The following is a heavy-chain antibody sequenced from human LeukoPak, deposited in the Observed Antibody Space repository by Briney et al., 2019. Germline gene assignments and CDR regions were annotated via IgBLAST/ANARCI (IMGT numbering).Heavy chain of an antibody. CDR2: IYYSGST. Sequence: PSETLSLTCTVSGASISSHYWSWIRQPPGKGLEWIGYIYYSGSTNYNPSLKSRVTISVDTSKNQFSLKLSSVTAADTAVYYCARERSRAVEMATIVYMDVWGKGTTVTVSS. V-gene: IGHV4-59*11. CDR1: GASISSHY. J-gene: IGHJ6*03. D-gene: IGHD5-24*01. CDR3: ARERSRAVEMATIVYMDV.